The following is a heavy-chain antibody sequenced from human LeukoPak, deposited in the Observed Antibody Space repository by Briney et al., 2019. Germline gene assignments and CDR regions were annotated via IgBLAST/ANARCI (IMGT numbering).Heavy chain of an antibody. Sequence: GASVKVSCKASGYTFTGYYMHWVRQAPGKGLEWMGWINPNSGGTNYAQKFQGRVTMTRDTSISTAYMELSRLRSDDTAVYYCARDYVWGSYRYLFDYWGQGTLVTVSS. V-gene: IGHV1-2*02. J-gene: IGHJ4*02. CDR3: ARDYVWGSYRYLFDY. CDR2: INPNSGGT. CDR1: GYTFTGYY. D-gene: IGHD3-16*02.